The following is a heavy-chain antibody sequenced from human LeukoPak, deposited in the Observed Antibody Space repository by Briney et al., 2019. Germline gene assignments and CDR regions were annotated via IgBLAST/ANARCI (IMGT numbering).Heavy chain of an antibody. Sequence: GGSLRLSCAASGFTVSSNYMSWIRQAPGKGLEWVSIIYKDGSTYYADSVKGQFIISRDNSKNTLYLQINSLTVEDTAVYYCARTTVAPGSYDAFDIWGQGTMDTVSS. J-gene: IGHJ3*02. CDR1: GFTVSSNY. CDR3: ARTTVAPGSYDAFDI. CDR2: IYKDGST. V-gene: IGHV3-53*01. D-gene: IGHD4-23*01.